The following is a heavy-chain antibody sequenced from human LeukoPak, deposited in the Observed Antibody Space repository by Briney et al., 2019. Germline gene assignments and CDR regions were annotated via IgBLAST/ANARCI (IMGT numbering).Heavy chain of an antibody. CDR1: GYTFTSYC. Sequence: ASVKVSCKASGYTFTSYCLHWVRQAPGQGLEWMGLINPSGTTTYAQNFQGRVTMTRDTSASTAYMELSSLRSDDTAVYYCAKCSETGTARWFDPWGQGTLVTDSS. J-gene: IGHJ5*02. D-gene: IGHD1-7*01. CDR2: INPSGTT. CDR3: AKCSETGTARWFDP. V-gene: IGHV1-46*01.